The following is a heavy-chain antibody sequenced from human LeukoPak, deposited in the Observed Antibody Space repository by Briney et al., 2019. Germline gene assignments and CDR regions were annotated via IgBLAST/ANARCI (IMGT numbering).Heavy chain of an antibody. J-gene: IGHJ3*02. CDR1: GDSISSGDYY. V-gene: IGHV4-61*02. CDR2: ISSSGST. D-gene: IGHD6-19*01. Sequence: SETLSLTCTVSGDSISSGDYYWSWIRQPAGKGLEWIGRISSSGSTNYNPSLKSRVTISVDTSKNQFSLKLSSVTAADTAVYYCARDGVSGWNGAFDIWGQGTMVTVSS. CDR3: ARDGVSGWNGAFDI.